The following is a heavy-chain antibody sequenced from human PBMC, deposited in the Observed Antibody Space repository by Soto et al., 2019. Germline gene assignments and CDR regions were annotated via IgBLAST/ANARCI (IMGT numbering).Heavy chain of an antibody. CDR1: GFTFSSYA. J-gene: IGHJ4*02. CDR2: ISGSGGST. Sequence: GGSLRLSCAASGFTFSSYAMSWVRQAPGKGLEWVSAISGSGGSTYYADSVKGRFTISRDNSKNTLYLQMNSLRAEDTAVYYCAKDPAPVRLEWLLSPFDYWGQGTLVTVSS. D-gene: IGHD3-3*01. V-gene: IGHV3-23*01. CDR3: AKDPAPVRLEWLLSPFDY.